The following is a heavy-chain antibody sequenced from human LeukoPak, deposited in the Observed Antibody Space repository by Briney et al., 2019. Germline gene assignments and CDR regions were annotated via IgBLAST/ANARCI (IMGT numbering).Heavy chain of an antibody. Sequence: GGSLRLSCAASGFTLSDYYMSWVRQAPGKGLEWVSVIYSGGSTYYADSVKGRFTISRDNSKNTLYLQMNSLRAEDTAVYYCARESRPATADYWGQGTLVTVSS. V-gene: IGHV3-53*01. CDR2: IYSGGST. D-gene: IGHD2-2*01. CDR3: ARESRPATADY. J-gene: IGHJ4*02. CDR1: GFTLSDYY.